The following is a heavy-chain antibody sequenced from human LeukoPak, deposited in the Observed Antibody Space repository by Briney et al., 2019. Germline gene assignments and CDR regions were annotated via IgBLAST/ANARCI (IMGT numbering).Heavy chain of an antibody. CDR3: ARVAGGSYYYYYYYYMDV. V-gene: IGHV4-4*02. D-gene: IGHD1-26*01. CDR2: IYHSGST. J-gene: IGHJ6*03. Sequence: PSGTLSLTCAVSGGSISSSNWWSWVRQPPGKGLEWIGEIYHSGSTNYNPSLKSRVTISGDTPKNQFSLKLSSVTPTDTPLYYCARVAGGSYYYYYYYYMDVWGKETTVTVSS. CDR1: GGSISSSNW.